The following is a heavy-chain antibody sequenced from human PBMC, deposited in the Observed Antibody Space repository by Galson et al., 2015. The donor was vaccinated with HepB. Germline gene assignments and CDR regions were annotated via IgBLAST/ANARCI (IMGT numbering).Heavy chain of an antibody. CDR3: AREGSIVVVPAAADFDY. CDR1: GFTFSSYS. D-gene: IGHD2-2*01. Sequence: SLRLSCAASGFTFSSYSMNWVRQAPGKGLEWVSYISSSSSTIYYADSVKGRFTISRDNAKNSLYLQMNSLRAEDTAVYYCAREGSIVVVPAAADFDYWGQGTLVTVSS. J-gene: IGHJ4*02. CDR2: ISSSSSTI. V-gene: IGHV3-48*04.